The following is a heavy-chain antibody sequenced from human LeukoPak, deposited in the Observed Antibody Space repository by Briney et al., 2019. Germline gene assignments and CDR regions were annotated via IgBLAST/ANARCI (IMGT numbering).Heavy chain of an antibody. CDR2: INPNSGGT. Sequence: ASVKVSCKASGYTFTGYYMHWVRQAPGKGLEGMGWINPNSGGTNYAQKFQGRVTMTRDTSISTAYMELSRLRSDDTAVYYRAREVASDSSGYYYHYWGQGTLVTVSS. J-gene: IGHJ4*02. CDR3: AREVASDSSGYYYHY. V-gene: IGHV1-2*02. CDR1: GYTFTGYY. D-gene: IGHD3-22*01.